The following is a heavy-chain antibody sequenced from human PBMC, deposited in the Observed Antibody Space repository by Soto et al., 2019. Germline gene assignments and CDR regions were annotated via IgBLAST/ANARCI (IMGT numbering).Heavy chain of an antibody. V-gene: IGHV4-30-2*01. CDR3: WRHKYGSGSTYFDD. Sequence: PSETLSLTCAVSGGSISSGGYSWSWIRQPPEKGLEWIGYIYHSGSTYYNPSLKSRVTIPVDTSKNQFSLKLNSMTAADTAVYYCWRHKYGSGSTYFDDWGQGTLVTVSS. J-gene: IGHJ4*02. D-gene: IGHD3-10*01. CDR2: IYHSGST. CDR1: GGSISSGGYS.